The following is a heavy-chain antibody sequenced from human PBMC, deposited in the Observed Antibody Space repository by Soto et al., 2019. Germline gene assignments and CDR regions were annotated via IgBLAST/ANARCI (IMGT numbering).Heavy chain of an antibody. D-gene: IGHD3-22*01. J-gene: IGHJ5*02. Sequence: SVKVSCKASGFTFTSSAVQWVRQARGQRLEWIGWIVVGSGNTNYAQRFQERVTITRDMSTSTAYMELSSLRSEDTAVYYCAASRDYYDSSGSFWFDPWGQGTLVTVSS. CDR3: AASRDYYDSSGSFWFDP. CDR2: IVVGSGNT. V-gene: IGHV1-58*01. CDR1: GFTFTSSA.